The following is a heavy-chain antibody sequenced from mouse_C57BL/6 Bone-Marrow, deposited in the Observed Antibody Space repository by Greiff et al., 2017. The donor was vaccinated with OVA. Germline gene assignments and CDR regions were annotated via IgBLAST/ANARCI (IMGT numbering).Heavy chain of an antibody. D-gene: IGHD2-9*01. V-gene: IGHV1-55*01. CDR3: ARAAYYGYDRFAY. J-gene: IGHJ3*01. CDR2: IYPGSGST. Sequence: VQLQQPGAELVKPGASVKMSCKASGYTFTSYWITWVKQRPGQGLEWIGDIYPGSGSTNYNEKFKSKATLTVDTSSSTAYMQLSSLTSEDSAVYYCARAAYYGYDRFAYWGQGTLVTVSA. CDR1: GYTFTSYW.